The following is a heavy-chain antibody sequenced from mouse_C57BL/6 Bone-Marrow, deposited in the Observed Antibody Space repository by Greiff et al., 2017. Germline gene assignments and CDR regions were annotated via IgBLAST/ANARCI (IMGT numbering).Heavy chain of an antibody. CDR2: INPSNGGT. D-gene: IGHD2-3*01. V-gene: IGHV1-53*01. Sequence: QVQLQQPGTELVKPGASVKLSCKASGYTFTSYWMHWVKQRPGQGLEWIGNINPSNGGTNYNEKFKSKATLTVDKSSSTAYMQFSSLTSEDSAIYYCARLDGYSYFDYWGQGTTLTVSS. CDR1: GYTFTSYW. CDR3: ARLDGYSYFDY. J-gene: IGHJ2*01.